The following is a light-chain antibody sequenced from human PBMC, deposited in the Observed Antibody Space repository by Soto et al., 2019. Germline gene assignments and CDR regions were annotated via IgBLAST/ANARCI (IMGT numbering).Light chain of an antibody. J-gene: IGKJ4*01. Sequence: VLTQSPGTLSLSPGERATLSCMVSQTVRNNYLAWYQQKPGQAPRLLIYDASSRATGISDRFSGGGSGTDITLTISRLEPEDFAVYYCQQFSSYPLTFGGGTKVDI. CDR1: QTVRNNY. CDR2: DAS. V-gene: IGKV3-20*01. CDR3: QQFSSYPLT.